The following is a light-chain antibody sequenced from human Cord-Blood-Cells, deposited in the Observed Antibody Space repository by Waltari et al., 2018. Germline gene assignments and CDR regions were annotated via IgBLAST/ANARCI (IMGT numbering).Light chain of an antibody. CDR1: QGISKS. Sequence: DIQMTQSPSSLSASVGDRVTITCRASQGISKSLAWYQQKPGKAPKLLLYAASRLESGVPSRFSGSVSGTDYTLTISSLQPEDFATYYCQQYYSTPPWTFGQGTKVEIK. CDR2: AAS. J-gene: IGKJ1*01. V-gene: IGKV1-NL1*01. CDR3: QQYYSTPPWT.